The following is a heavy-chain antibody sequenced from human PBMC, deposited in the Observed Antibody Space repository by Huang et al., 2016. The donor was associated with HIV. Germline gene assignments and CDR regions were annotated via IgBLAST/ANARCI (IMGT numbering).Heavy chain of an antibody. V-gene: IGHV4-34*01. Sequence: QVQLQQWGAGLLRPSETLSLTCAVYGGSFSGYYGTWIRQPPGKGLEWIGEINHSEGTNYNPALKSRVTSSVDTSRNQFSLTLTSVTAADTAVYYCARGQGGYYYYYMDVWGKGTTVTVSS. CDR2: INHSEGT. CDR3: ARGQGGYYYYYMDV. CDR1: GGSFSGYY. J-gene: IGHJ6*03.